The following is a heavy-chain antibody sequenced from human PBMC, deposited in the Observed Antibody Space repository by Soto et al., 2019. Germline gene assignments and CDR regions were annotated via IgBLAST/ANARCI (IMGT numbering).Heavy chain of an antibody. V-gene: IGHV3-23*01. CDR2: IRGAVGNT. J-gene: IGHJ4*02. CDR1: GFVFGDYA. CDR3: AKARLCSSITCSSDVDY. Sequence: GGSLRLSCTVSGFVFGDYAMSWVRQAPGKGPEWVSAIRGAVGNTYYAGSVRGRFAIYRDDSKNTLFLHMGSLRVEDTALYYCAKARLCSSITCSSDVDYWGQGTQVTVSS. D-gene: IGHD2-2*01.